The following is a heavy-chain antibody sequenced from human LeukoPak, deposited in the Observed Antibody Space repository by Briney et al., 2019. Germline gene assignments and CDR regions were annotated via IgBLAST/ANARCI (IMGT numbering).Heavy chain of an antibody. Sequence: GGSLRLSCAASGFTFSDYYMSWIRQAPGKGLEWVSYISRSSSDTNYADSVRGRFTISRDNAKNSLYLQMNSLRAEDTAVYYCARGLTTVTSLASYWGQGTLVTVSS. CDR2: ISRSSSDT. V-gene: IGHV3-11*05. CDR3: ARGLTTVTSLASY. J-gene: IGHJ4*02. CDR1: GFTFSDYY. D-gene: IGHD4-17*01.